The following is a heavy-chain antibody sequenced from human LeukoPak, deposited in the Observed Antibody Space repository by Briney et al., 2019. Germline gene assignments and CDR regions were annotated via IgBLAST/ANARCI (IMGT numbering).Heavy chain of an antibody. V-gene: IGHV4-59*01. CDR3: ARAVGGDGSGSL. D-gene: IGHD3-10*01. J-gene: IGHJ4*02. Sequence: SETLSLTCTVSGDSISTYYWSCIRQPPGKGLEWIVYIYYIVTSDYNPSLKSRVTMSVDMSTRQISLKLSSVTAADTAVYYCARAVGGDGSGSLWGPGTLVTVSS. CDR1: GDSISTYY. CDR2: IYYIVTS.